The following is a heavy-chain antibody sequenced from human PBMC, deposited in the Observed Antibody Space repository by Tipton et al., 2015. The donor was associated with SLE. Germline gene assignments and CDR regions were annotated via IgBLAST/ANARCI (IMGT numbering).Heavy chain of an antibody. CDR2: TSAYNGNT. CDR1: GYTFTSYY. Sequence: QLVQSGAEVKKPGASVKVSCKASGYTFTSYYVHWVRQAPGQGLEWMGWTSAYNGNTQHAQKFQGRLTMTRDTMTSTAYMELRSLTFDDTAVYYCARDPWSGGFIWGQGTLVTVSS. D-gene: IGHD3-3*01. CDR3: ARDPWSGGFI. V-gene: IGHV1-18*04. J-gene: IGHJ4*02.